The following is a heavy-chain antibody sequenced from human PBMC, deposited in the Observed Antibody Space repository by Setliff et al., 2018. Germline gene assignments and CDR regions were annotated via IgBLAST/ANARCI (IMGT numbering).Heavy chain of an antibody. D-gene: IGHD1-26*01. CDR2: IYYSGST. J-gene: IGHJ3*02. V-gene: IGHV4-39*01. CDR1: GGSISSSSYY. Sequence: KPSETLSLTCTVSGGSISSSSYYWGWIRQPPGKGLEWIGSIYYSGSTYYNPSLKSRVTISVDTSKNQFSLKLSSVTAADTAVYYCARRIRSGSYWSGAFDIWGQGTMVTVSS. CDR3: ARRIRSGSYWSGAFDI.